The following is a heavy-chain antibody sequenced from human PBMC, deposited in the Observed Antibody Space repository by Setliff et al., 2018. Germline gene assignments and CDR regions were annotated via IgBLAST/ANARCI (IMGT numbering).Heavy chain of an antibody. CDR1: GGSISPYF. D-gene: IGHD3-16*01. CDR3: VRDRTAYSYDLDV. V-gene: IGHV4-59*01. Sequence: SETLSLTCTVSGGSISPYFWSWIRQPPGKGLEWIGYIYHNGNTNFNPSLKTRVTMSVDTSKNQFALNLRSVTAADAAVYYCVRDRTAYSYDLDVWGQGTTVTVSS. CDR2: IYHNGNT. J-gene: IGHJ6*02.